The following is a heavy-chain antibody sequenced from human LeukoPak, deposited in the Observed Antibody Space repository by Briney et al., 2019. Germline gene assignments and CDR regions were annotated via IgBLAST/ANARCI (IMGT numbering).Heavy chain of an antibody. J-gene: IGHJ3*02. D-gene: IGHD4-17*01. Sequence: PGGSLRLSCAASGFTFSSYWMSWVRQAPGKGLEWVANIKQDGSEKYYVDSVKGRFTTSRDNAKNSPYLQRNSLRAEDTAVYYCARDDYGEHHDAFDIWGQGTMVTVSS. CDR1: GFTFSSYW. CDR3: ARDDYGEHHDAFDI. V-gene: IGHV3-7*01. CDR2: IKQDGSEK.